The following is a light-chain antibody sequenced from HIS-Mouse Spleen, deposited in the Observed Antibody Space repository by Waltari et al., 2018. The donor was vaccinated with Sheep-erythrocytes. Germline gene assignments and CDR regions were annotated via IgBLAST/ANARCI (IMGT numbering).Light chain of an antibody. CDR1: SSDVGGYNY. J-gene: IGLJ1*01. V-gene: IGLV2-11*01. Sequence: QSALTQPRSVSGSPGQSVTISCTGTSSDVGGYNYVSWYQQHPGKAPKLMTYDVSKRPSGVPDRFSDSKSGNTASLTISGLQAEDEADYYCCSYAGSYNHVFATGTKVTVL. CDR3: CSYAGSYNHV. CDR2: DVS.